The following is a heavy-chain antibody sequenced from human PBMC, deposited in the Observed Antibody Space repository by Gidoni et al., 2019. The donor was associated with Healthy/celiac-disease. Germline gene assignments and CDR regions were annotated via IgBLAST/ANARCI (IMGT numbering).Heavy chain of an antibody. Sequence: QVQLQESGPGLVKPSESLSLTCPVPGCSISSYYWSWIRQPPGKGLEWIGYIYYSGSTNYNPPLKSRVTISVDTSKNQFSLKLSSVTAADTAVYYCARVAYCGGDCYSGWFDPWGQGTLVTVSS. CDR2: IYYSGST. D-gene: IGHD2-21*01. CDR3: ARVAYCGGDCYSGWFDP. CDR1: GCSISSYY. J-gene: IGHJ5*02. V-gene: IGHV4-59*01.